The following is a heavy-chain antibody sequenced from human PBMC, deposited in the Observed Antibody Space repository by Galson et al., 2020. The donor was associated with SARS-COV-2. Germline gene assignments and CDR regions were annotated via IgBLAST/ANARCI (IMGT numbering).Heavy chain of an antibody. CDR3: ARVHQGVVPSPVLGLGPVSAYYYMDV. J-gene: IGHJ6*03. CDR2: INSGGDN. CDR1: GGSFSGYS. D-gene: IGHD3-16*01. Sequence: SETLSLTCAVYGGSFSGYSWTWIRQAPGKGLEWIGEINSGGDNKYSPSLSSRVTLSVDTSRNQLSLKLRSVSAADTALYFCARVHQGVVPSPVLGLGPVSAYYYMDVWCKGTTVTVSS. V-gene: IGHV4-34*01.